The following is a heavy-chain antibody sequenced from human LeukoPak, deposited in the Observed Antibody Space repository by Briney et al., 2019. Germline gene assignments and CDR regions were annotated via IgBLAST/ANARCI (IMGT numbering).Heavy chain of an antibody. CDR3: AKRPGSYGAFDI. J-gene: IGHJ3*02. D-gene: IGHD1-26*01. CDR2: ISGSGDST. CDR1: GFTFSSYA. Sequence: PGGSLRLSCAASGFTFSSYAMRWVRQAPGKGLEWVSGISGSGDSTDYADSVKGRFTISRDNSKNTLYLQMNSLRAEDTAVYYCAKRPGSYGAFDIWGQGTMVTVSS. V-gene: IGHV3-23*01.